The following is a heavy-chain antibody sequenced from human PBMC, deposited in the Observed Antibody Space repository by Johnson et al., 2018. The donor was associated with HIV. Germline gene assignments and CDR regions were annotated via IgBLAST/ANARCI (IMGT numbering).Heavy chain of an antibody. D-gene: IGHD1-26*01. CDR2: ISWNSGSI. Sequence: VQLVESGGGLVQPGRSLRLSCAASGFTFDDYAMHWVRQAPGKGLEWVSGISWNSGSIGYADSVKGRFTISRDNAKNSLYLQMNGLRAEDTALYYCARGATRYKTDGSKYDGAFDIWGQGTMVTVSS. V-gene: IGHV3-9*01. J-gene: IGHJ3*02. CDR1: GFTFDDYA. CDR3: ARGATRYKTDGSKYDGAFDI.